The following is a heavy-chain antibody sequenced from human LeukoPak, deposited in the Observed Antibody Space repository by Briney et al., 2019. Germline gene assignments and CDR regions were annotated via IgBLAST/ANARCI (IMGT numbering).Heavy chain of an antibody. CDR2: IYYSGST. CDR3: ARDRRAYGGEHYFAH. CDR1: GGSISSHY. J-gene: IGHJ4*02. D-gene: IGHD4-23*01. Sequence: SETLSLTCTVSGGSISSHYWSWIRQPPGKGLEWIGYIYYSGSTNYNPSLKSRVTISVDTSKNQFSLKLSSVTAADTAVYYCARDRRAYGGEHYFAHWAREPWSPSPQ. V-gene: IGHV4-59*11.